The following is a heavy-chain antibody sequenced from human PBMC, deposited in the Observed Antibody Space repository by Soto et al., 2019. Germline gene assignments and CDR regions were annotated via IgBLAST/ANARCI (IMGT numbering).Heavy chain of an antibody. J-gene: IGHJ4*02. CDR3: AKGTVTTERYFDY. CDR2: ISYDGSNK. Sequence: AGGSLRLSCAASGFTFSSYGMHWVRQAPGKGLEWVAVISYDGSNKYYADSVKGRFTISRDNSKNTLYLQMNSLRAEDTAVYYCAKGTVTTERYFDYWGQGTLVTVSS. D-gene: IGHD4-17*01. V-gene: IGHV3-30*18. CDR1: GFTFSSYG.